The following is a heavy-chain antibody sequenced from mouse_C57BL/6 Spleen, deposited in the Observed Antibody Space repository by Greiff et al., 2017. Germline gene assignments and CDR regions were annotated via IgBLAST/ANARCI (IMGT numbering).Heavy chain of an antibody. J-gene: IGHJ2*01. Sequence: QVQLQQSGAELVRPGTSVKLSCKASGYTFTSYWMHWVKQRPGQGLEWIGVIDPSDSYTNYNQKFKGKATLTVDTSSSTAYMQLSSLTSEDSAVYYCARGALTGTSGYFDYWGQGTTLTVSS. CDR2: IDPSDSYT. CDR3: ARGALTGTSGYFDY. CDR1: GYTFTSYW. V-gene: IGHV1-59*01. D-gene: IGHD4-1*01.